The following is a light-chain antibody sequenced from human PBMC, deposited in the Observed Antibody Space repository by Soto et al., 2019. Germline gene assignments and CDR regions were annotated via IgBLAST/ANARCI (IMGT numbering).Light chain of an antibody. CDR3: QQRSNWPRT. CDR1: QSVSRY. CDR2: EAS. J-gene: IGKJ1*01. V-gene: IGKV3-11*01. Sequence: EIVLTQSPATLSLSPGERATLSCRASQSVSRYFAWYQQKPGQAPRLLIYEASNRATGIPARFSGSGSGTDFTLTISSLELEDFVVYYCQQRSNWPRTFGQGTKVEIK.